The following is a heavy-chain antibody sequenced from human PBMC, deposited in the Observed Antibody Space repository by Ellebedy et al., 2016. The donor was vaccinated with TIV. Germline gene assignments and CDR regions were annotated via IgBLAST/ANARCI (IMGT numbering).Heavy chain of an antibody. Sequence: GESLKISCAASGFTFTNYATHWVRQAPGRGLEWVSLIYSDGNTNYADSVRGRFTIPRYSSKNTLDLQMNRLRAEDTAVYYCARAGEYCDFPQNCYAMDVWGQGTTVTVS. D-gene: IGHD2/OR15-2a*01. CDR3: ARAGEYCDFPQNCYAMDV. CDR2: IYSDGNT. CDR1: GFTFTNYA. V-gene: IGHV3-53*01. J-gene: IGHJ6*02.